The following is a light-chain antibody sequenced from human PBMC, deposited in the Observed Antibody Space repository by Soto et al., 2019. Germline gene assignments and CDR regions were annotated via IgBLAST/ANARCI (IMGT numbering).Light chain of an antibody. J-gene: IGKJ1*01. CDR3: QKYNGALWA. V-gene: IGKV1-27*01. Sequence: DTHVTQSPSALSASGGARVTITCRASQAMSNYLAWYQQKPGKVPKLLIYAASSXQSGVPSRFNGSGSGTDFTLTLSSLQPEDVATYYCQKYNGALWAFGQGTKV. CDR1: QAMSNY. CDR2: AAS.